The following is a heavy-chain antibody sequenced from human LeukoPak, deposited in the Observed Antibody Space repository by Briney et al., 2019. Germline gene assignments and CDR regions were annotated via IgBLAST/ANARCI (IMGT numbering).Heavy chain of an antibody. CDR1: GFTFSSYS. V-gene: IGHV3-21*01. J-gene: IGHJ1*01. CDR3: ARDMTTATTCYLQH. Sequence: GGSLRLSCAASGFTFSSYSMNWVRQAPGKGLEWVSSISSSNYIYYADSVKGRFTISRDNARNSLYLQMNSLRAEDTAVYNCARDMTTATTCYLQHWGQGTLVTVSS. D-gene: IGHD4-17*01. CDR2: ISSSNYI.